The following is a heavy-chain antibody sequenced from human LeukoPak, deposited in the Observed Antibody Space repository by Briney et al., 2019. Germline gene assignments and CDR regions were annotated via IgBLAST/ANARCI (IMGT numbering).Heavy chain of an antibody. Sequence: GGSLRLSCAASGFTFSSYAMSWVRQAPGKGLEWVSAISGSGGSTYYADSVKGRFTISRDNSKNTLYLQLNSLRAEDTAVYYCAKEPRVGYYYDSSGYSGIDYWGQGTLVTVSS. CDR2: ISGSGGST. V-gene: IGHV3-23*01. CDR3: AKEPRVGYYYDSSGYSGIDY. CDR1: GFTFSSYA. D-gene: IGHD3-22*01. J-gene: IGHJ4*02.